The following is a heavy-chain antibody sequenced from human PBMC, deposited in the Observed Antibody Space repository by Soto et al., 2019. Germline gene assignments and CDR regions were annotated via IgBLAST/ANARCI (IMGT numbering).Heavy chain of an antibody. Sequence: SETLSLTCTVSGGSISSYYWSWIRQPPGKGLEWIGYIYYSGSTNYNPSLKSRVTISVDTSKNQFSLKLSSVTAADTAVYYCARGLVYYDILTGYYHNWFDPWGQGTLVTVS. CDR1: GGSISSYY. D-gene: IGHD3-9*01. CDR2: IYYSGST. CDR3: ARGLVYYDILTGYYHNWFDP. V-gene: IGHV4-59*01. J-gene: IGHJ5*02.